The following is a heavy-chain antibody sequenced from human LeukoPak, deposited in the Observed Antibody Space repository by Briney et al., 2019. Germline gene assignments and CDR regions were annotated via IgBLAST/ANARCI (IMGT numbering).Heavy chain of an antibody. CDR2: INPNSGGT. D-gene: IGHD6-19*01. CDR3: ARIAVAGRLYWYLDL. J-gene: IGHJ2*01. CDR1: GYTFTDYY. V-gene: IGHV1-2*02. Sequence: ASVKVSCKASGYTFTDYYMHWVRQAPGQGLEWVGWINPNSGGTNYAQNFQGRVTMTRGTSISTAYMELSRLRSDDTAVYYCARIAVAGRLYWYLDLWGRGTLVTVSS.